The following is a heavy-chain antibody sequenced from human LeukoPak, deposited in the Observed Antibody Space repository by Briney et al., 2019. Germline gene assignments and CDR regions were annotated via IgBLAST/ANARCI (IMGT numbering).Heavy chain of an antibody. Sequence: GGSLRLSCAASGFTFSSYSMNWVRQAPGKGLEWVSSISSSSHYLYYADSVKGRFTISRDNAKNSLYLQMNSLRAEDTAVYYCARELNYYDSSGTFDYWGQGTLVTVSS. J-gene: IGHJ4*02. D-gene: IGHD3-22*01. CDR1: GFTFSSYS. CDR3: ARELNYYDSSGTFDY. CDR2: ISSSSHYL. V-gene: IGHV3-21*01.